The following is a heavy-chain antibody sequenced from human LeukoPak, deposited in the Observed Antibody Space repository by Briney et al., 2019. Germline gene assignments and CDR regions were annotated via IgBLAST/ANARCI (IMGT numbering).Heavy chain of an antibody. D-gene: IGHD3-22*01. CDR3: AKDPYYDSSGSQLFDI. CDR1: GFTFSSYA. CDR2: ISGIGGST. J-gene: IGHJ3*02. Sequence: PGGSLRLSCAASGFTFSSYAMSWVRQAPGKGLEWVSAISGIGGSTYYADSVKGRFTISRDNSKNTLYLQMNSLRAEDTAVYYCAKDPYYDSSGSQLFDIWGQGTMVTVSS. V-gene: IGHV3-23*01.